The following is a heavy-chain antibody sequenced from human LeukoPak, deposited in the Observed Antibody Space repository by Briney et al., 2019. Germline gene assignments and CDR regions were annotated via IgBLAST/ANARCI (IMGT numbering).Heavy chain of an antibody. CDR2: INPSGGST. Sequence: ASVKVSCKASGYTFTSYYMHWVRQAPGQGLEWMGIINPSGGSTSYAQKFQGRVTMTRDTSTSTVYMELSSLRSEDTAVYYCARKSSYDFWSGWINYYYGMDVWGQGTTVTVSS. V-gene: IGHV1-46*01. CDR3: ARKSSYDFWSGWINYYYGMDV. D-gene: IGHD3-3*01. CDR1: GYTFTSYY. J-gene: IGHJ6*02.